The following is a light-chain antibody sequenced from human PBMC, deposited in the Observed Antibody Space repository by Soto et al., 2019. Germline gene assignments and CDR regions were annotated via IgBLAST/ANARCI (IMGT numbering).Light chain of an antibody. V-gene: IGKV1-27*01. CDR1: QDINNY. CDR3: PKYNSAPRT. Sequence: DIQMTQSPSSLSASVGDRVTITCRASQDINNYLAWYQVQPGKGPKLLIYAASTLQSGVPSRFSGSGSGTDFTLTISSLQPEDVATYFCPKYNSAPRTFGQGTRVEI. CDR2: AAS. J-gene: IGKJ1*01.